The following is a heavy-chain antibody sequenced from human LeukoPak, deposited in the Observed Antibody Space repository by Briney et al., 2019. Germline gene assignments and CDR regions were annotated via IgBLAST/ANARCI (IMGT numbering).Heavy chain of an antibody. CDR1: GESFSGYY. CDR3: ARGSRRYANY. V-gene: IGHV4-34*01. CDR2: VSHTRST. Sequence: SETLSLTCTVYGESFSGYYWSWIRQPPGKGLEWIGEVSHTRSTKYNPSLESRVTISVDASKNQFSLELTSVTAADTAVYFCARGSRRYANYWGQGTLVTVSS. D-gene: IGHD2-2*01. J-gene: IGHJ4*02.